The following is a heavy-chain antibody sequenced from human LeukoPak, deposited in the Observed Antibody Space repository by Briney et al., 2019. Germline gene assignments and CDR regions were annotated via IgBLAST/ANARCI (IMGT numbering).Heavy chain of an antibody. CDR2: INPSGGST. V-gene: IGHV1-46*01. CDR1: GYTFTSYY. Sequence: ASVKVSCKASGYTFTSYYMHWVRQAPGQGLEWMGIINPSGGSTSYAQKFQGRVTMTGDTSTSTVYMELSSLRSEDTAVYYYARDRNYYDSSGSPNNWFDPWGQGTLVTVSS. D-gene: IGHD3-22*01. J-gene: IGHJ5*02. CDR3: ARDRNYYDSSGSPNNWFDP.